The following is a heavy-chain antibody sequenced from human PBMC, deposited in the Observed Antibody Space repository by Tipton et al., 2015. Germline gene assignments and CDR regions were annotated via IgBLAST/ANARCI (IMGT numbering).Heavy chain of an antibody. D-gene: IGHD3-10*01. CDR1: SDSINKYY. CDR2: IQYSGGT. V-gene: IGHV4-59*08. J-gene: IGHJ4*02. CDR3: ARHRGVGGLADY. Sequence: TLSLTCTVSSDSINKYYWSWIRQPPGKELQWIGYIQYSGGTNYNPSLESRVSMSVDTSKTQFSLEMRSVTATDTAVYYCARHRGVGGLADYWGRGTLVTVSS.